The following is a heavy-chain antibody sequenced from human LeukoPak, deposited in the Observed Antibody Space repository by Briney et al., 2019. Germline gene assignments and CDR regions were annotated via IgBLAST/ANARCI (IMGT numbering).Heavy chain of an antibody. Sequence: GGSLRLSCVASGFTFSSYWMHWVRQDPRKGLVWVSRINGDGRNINYADSVRGRFTISRDNAKNSLYLQMNSLRAEDTALYYCAKASLLYDSSGYHFDYWGQGTLVTVSS. CDR2: INGDGRNI. CDR1: GFTFSSYW. D-gene: IGHD3-22*01. CDR3: AKASLLYDSSGYHFDY. V-gene: IGHV3-74*01. J-gene: IGHJ4*02.